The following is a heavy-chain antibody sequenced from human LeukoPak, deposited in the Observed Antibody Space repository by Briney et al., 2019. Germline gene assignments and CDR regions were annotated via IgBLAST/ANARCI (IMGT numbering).Heavy chain of an antibody. J-gene: IGHJ4*02. CDR3: ARDIAILTGLGY. V-gene: IGHV1-69*04. Sequence: SVKVSCKASGGTFSSYAISWVRQAPGQGREWMGRIIPILGIANYAQKFQGRVTMTRNTSISTAYMELSSLRSEDTAVYYCARDIAILTGLGYWGQGTLVTVSS. CDR1: GGTFSSYA. CDR2: IIPILGIA. D-gene: IGHD3-9*01.